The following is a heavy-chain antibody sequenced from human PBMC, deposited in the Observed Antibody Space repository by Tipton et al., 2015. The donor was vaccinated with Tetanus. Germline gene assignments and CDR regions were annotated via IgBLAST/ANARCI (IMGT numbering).Heavy chain of an antibody. CDR1: GVSISSNSYY. D-gene: IGHD6-19*01. J-gene: IGHJ4*02. Sequence: TLSLTCTVSGVSISSNSYYWGWIRQPPGKGLEWIGTVFHSGTTYYNPSLKSRVTISVDTSKNQFSLKLTSVTAADTAVYYCARWIAVTGTDFDFWGQGTLVTVSS. V-gene: IGHV4-39*01. CDR2: VFHSGTT. CDR3: ARWIAVTGTDFDF.